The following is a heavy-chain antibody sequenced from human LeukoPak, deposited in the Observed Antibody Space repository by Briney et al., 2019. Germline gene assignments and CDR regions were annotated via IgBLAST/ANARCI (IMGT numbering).Heavy chain of an antibody. CDR2: IYRVGTT. Sequence: GGSLRLSCAASAFTVYNNYMRWVRQAPGKGLEFVSLIYRVGTTSYADSVKGRFTVSRDNSKNTLYLQMNSLRAEDTAVYYCAKDGLEGYGDSNYFDYWGQGTLVTVSS. CDR3: AKDGLEGYGDSNYFDY. V-gene: IGHV3-53*01. J-gene: IGHJ4*02. D-gene: IGHD4-17*01. CDR1: AFTVYNNY.